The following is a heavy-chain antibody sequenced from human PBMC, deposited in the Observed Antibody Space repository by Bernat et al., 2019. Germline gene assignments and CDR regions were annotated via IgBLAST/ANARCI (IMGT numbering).Heavy chain of an antibody. CDR2: IKSKTDGETT. V-gene: IGHV3-15*01. D-gene: IGHD2/OR15-2a*01. CDR3: TTTLLTDAFDI. Sequence: EVQLVESGGGLVKPGGSLRLSCAASGFTFSNAWMSWVRQAPGKGLEWVGRIKSKTDGETTDYAAPVKGRFTISRDDSKNTLYLQMNSLKTEDTAVYYCTTTLLTDAFDIWGQGTMVTVSS. J-gene: IGHJ3*02. CDR1: GFTFSNAW.